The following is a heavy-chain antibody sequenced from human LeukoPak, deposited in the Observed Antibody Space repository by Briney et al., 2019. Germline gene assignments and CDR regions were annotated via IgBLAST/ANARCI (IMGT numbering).Heavy chain of an antibody. CDR2: IYYSGST. V-gene: IGHV4-59*01. Sequence: SETLSLTCTVSGXSISSYYWSWIRQPPGKGRECIGYIYYSGSTNYNPSLKSRVTISLDTSKNQFSLKLSSVTAADTAVYYCARAGIAVAGSRYYFDYWGQGTLVTVSS. CDR3: ARAGIAVAGSRYYFDY. D-gene: IGHD6-19*01. J-gene: IGHJ4*02. CDR1: GXSISSYY.